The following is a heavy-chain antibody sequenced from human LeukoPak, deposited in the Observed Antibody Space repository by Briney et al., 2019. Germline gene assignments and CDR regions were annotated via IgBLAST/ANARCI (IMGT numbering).Heavy chain of an antibody. CDR2: TYYRSKWYN. J-gene: IGHJ4*02. CDR1: GDSVSSNSAA. Sequence: SQTLSPTCAISGDSVSSNSAAWNWIRQSPSRGLEWLGRTYYRSKWYNDYAVSVRSRITINPDTSKNHFSLQLNSVTPEDTAVYYCAREARQQLVYYYFDSWGQGTLVTVSS. D-gene: IGHD6-13*01. V-gene: IGHV6-1*01. CDR3: AREARQQLVYYYFDS.